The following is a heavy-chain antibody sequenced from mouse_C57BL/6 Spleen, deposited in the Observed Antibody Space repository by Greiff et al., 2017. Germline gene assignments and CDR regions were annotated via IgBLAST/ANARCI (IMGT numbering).Heavy chain of an antibody. CDR2: INPNNGGT. CDR3: ARPFYDGYSWFAY. CDR1: GYTFTDYY. V-gene: IGHV1-26*01. Sequence: VQLQQSGPELVKPGASVKISCKASGYTFTDYYMNWVKQSHGKSLEWIGDINPNNGGTSYNQKFKGKATLTVDKSSSTAYMELRSLTSEDSAVYYCARPFYDGYSWFAYWGQGTLVTVSA. D-gene: IGHD2-3*01. J-gene: IGHJ3*01.